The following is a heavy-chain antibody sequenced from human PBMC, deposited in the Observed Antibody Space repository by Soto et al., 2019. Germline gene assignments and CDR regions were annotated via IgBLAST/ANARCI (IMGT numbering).Heavy chain of an antibody. D-gene: IGHD3-16*02. CDR3: ARGRDDYVWGSYRFYYYYYGMDV. V-gene: IGHV1-8*01. CDR1: GYTFTSYD. J-gene: IGHJ6*02. CDR2: MNPNSGNT. Sequence: ASVKVSCKASGYTFTSYDINWVRQATGQGLEWMGWMNPNSGNTGYAQKFQDRVTMTRNTSISTAYMELSSLRSEDTAVYYCARGRDDYVWGSYRFYYYYYGMDVWGQGTTVTVSS.